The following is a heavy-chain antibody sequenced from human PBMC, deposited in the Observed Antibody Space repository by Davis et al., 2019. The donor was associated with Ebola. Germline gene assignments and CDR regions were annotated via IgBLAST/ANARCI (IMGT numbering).Heavy chain of an antibody. Sequence: PSETLSLTCTVSGGSISSTAYYWGWIRQPPGKGLEWIGSIYYRGGTYYNPSLKSRVTISVDTSKNQFFLKLSSVTAADTAVYYCARPKTYNILTGYRAAFDIWGQGTMVTVSS. CDR2: IYYRGGT. J-gene: IGHJ3*02. D-gene: IGHD3-9*01. CDR3: ARPKTYNILTGYRAAFDI. V-gene: IGHV4-39*01. CDR1: GGSISSTAYY.